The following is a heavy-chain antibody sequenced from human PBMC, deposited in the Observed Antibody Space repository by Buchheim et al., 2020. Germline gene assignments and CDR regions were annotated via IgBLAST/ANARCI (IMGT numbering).Heavy chain of an antibody. Sequence: EVHLVESGGGLVQPGGSLRLSCAASGFTFSTYSMNWVRQAPGKGLEWVSFISGNGASMYFADSVKGRFTISRDNAKNSLYLQVDSLRVEDTAVYYCARDLWYSSGWRGFDYWGQETL. CDR1: GFTFSTYS. V-gene: IGHV3-48*01. CDR2: ISGNGASM. D-gene: IGHD6-19*01. CDR3: ARDLWYSSGWRGFDY. J-gene: IGHJ4*02.